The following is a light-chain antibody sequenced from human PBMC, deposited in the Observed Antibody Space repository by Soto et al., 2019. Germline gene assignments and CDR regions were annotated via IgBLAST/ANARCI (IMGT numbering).Light chain of an antibody. CDR3: QQYDSSPVT. CDR1: QSVSSSF. Sequence: EIVLTQSPGTLSLSPGERATLSCRASQSVSSSFLAWYQQKPGQAPRLLIYGASSMATGIPDRFSGSGSGTDFTLTISRLEPEDFAVYYCQQYDSSPVTFGQGTKVEIK. V-gene: IGKV3-20*01. CDR2: GAS. J-gene: IGKJ1*01.